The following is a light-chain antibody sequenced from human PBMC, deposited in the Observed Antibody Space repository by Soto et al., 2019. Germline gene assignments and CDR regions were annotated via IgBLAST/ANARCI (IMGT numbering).Light chain of an antibody. Sequence: EIVLTQSPGTLSLSPGERVTLSCRASQSVSSSYLAWYQQKPGQSPRLLIYGASSRATGTPDRFSGSESGPDFTLTISRLEPEDFAVYYCQQYGSSPLTFGGGTKVEIK. CDR1: QSVSSSY. V-gene: IGKV3-20*01. J-gene: IGKJ4*01. CDR2: GAS. CDR3: QQYGSSPLT.